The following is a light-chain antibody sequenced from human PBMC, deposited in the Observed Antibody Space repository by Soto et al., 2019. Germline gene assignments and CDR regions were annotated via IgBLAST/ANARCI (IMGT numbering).Light chain of an antibody. J-gene: IGLJ1*01. CDR2: DVS. V-gene: IGLV2-11*01. CDR1: SSDFCGYNY. CDR3: CSYAGSYTSFYV. Sequence: QSALTPPRSVFGSPWPSGHNPRPGNSSDFCGYNYVSWYQQHPGKAPKLMIYDVSKRPSGVPDRFSGSKSGNTASLTISGLQAEDEADYYCCSYAGSYTSFYVFGTGTKVTVL.